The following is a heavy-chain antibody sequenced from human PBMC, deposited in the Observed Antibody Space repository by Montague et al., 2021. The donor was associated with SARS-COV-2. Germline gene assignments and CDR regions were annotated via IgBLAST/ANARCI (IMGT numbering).Heavy chain of an antibody. CDR3: ARMLGVGASGYFDY. V-gene: IGHV3-74*01. CDR2: ISTDGSTT. CDR1: GFTFSSYW. J-gene: IGHJ4*02. D-gene: IGHD1-26*01. Sequence: SLRLSCAASGFTFSSYWMHWVRQAPGKGLVWLSRISTDGSTTSYADSVKGRFTISRDNAKNTLYLQMNSLRAEDTAVYYCARMLGVGASGYFDYWGQGTLVTVSS.